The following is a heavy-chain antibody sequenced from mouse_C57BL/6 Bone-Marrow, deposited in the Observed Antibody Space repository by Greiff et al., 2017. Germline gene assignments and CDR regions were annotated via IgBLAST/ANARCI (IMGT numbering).Heavy chain of an antibody. V-gene: IGHV1-50*01. J-gene: IGHJ2*01. D-gene: IGHD1-1*01. Sequence: QVQLQQPGAELVKPGASVKLSCKASGYTFTSYWMQWVNQRPGQGLEWIGEIDPSDSYTNYNQKFKGKATLTVDTSSSTAYMQLSSLTSEDSAVYDCARCGVGSDYWGKGTTLTVSS. CDR1: GYTFTSYW. CDR3: ARCGVGSDY. CDR2: IDPSDSYT.